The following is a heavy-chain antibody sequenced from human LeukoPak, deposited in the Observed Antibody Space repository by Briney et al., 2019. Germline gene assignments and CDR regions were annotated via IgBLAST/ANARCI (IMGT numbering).Heavy chain of an antibody. CDR2: INAGNGNT. D-gene: IGHD5-12*01. V-gene: IGHV1-3*01. CDR3: ATSGYISVEFDY. J-gene: IGHJ4*02. CDR1: GYTFTSYA. Sequence: ASVKVSCKASGYTFTSYAMHWVRQAPGQRLEWMGWINAGNGNTKYSQKFQGRVTITRDTSASTAYMELSGLRSEDTAVYYCATSGYISVEFDYWGQGTLVTVSS.